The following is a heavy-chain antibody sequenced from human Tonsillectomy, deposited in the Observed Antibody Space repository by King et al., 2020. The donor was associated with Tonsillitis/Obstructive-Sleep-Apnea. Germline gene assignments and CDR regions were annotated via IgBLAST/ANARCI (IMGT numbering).Heavy chain of an antibody. Sequence: VHLQQWGARLLKPSETLSLTCAVYGESFSDYYWSWIRQPPGKGLEWIGEVIHSGSTNYNPSLKSRVTISVDTSKNQFSLKLTSVTAADTAVYYCAGRGDSYYMDVWGKGTPVTVSS. CDR2: VIHSGST. CDR1: GESFSDYY. D-gene: IGHD1-26*01. J-gene: IGHJ6*03. CDR3: AGRGDSYYMDV. V-gene: IGHV4-34*12.